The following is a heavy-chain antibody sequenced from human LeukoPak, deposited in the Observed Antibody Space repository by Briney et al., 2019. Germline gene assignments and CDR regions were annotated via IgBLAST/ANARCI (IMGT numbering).Heavy chain of an antibody. Sequence: GGSLRLSCAASGFTFSNYGMSWVRQAPGKGLEWVASINEDGSEKYYVDSVKGRFTVSRDNAKNSLYLQMYSLRVEDTAVYYCTRDSGRFRLDYWGQGILVTVSS. CDR1: GFTFSNYG. J-gene: IGHJ4*02. CDR2: INEDGSEK. CDR3: TRDSGRFRLDY. D-gene: IGHD6-19*01. V-gene: IGHV3-7*01.